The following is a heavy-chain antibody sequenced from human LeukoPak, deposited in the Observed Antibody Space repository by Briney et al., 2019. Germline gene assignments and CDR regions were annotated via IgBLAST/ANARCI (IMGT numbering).Heavy chain of an antibody. V-gene: IGHV1-46*01. J-gene: IGHJ5*02. D-gene: IGHD1-26*01. CDR3: ARGGVGATTYVWFDP. CDR2: INPSGGST. CDR1: GYTFTNYY. Sequence: ASVEVSCKASGYTFTNYYIHWVRQAPGQGLECIGIINPSGGSTSYAQKFQGRVTMTRDMSTSTVYMELSSLRSEDTAVYYCARGGVGATTYVWFDPWGQGTLVTVSS.